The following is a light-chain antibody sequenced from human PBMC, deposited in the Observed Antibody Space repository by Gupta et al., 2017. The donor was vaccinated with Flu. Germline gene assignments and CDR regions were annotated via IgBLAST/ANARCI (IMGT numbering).Light chain of an antibody. CDR1: QSVSSY. Sequence: IVLTKSPGTLSLSPGERATLSCWSSQSVSSYLAWYQQKPGQAPSLLITGVSTRATGIPDRFSGSGSGKDFTLTISRLEPEDFAVYYCQQYGSSLIFGQGTRLEIK. CDR2: GVS. CDR3: QQYGSSLI. J-gene: IGKJ5*01. V-gene: IGKV3-20*01.